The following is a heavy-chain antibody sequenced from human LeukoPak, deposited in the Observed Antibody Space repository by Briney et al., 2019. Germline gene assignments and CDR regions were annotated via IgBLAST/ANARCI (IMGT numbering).Heavy chain of an antibody. D-gene: IGHD3-9*01. Sequence: GGSLRLSCAASGFTFSSYTMHWVRQAPGKGLEWVAVISYDGSNKYYADSVKGRFTISRDNSKNTLYLQMNSLRAEDTAVYYCARGGDYDILTGTAADYWGQGTLVTVSS. CDR1: GFTFSSYT. CDR2: ISYDGSNK. CDR3: ARGGDYDILTGTAADY. J-gene: IGHJ4*02. V-gene: IGHV3-30*04.